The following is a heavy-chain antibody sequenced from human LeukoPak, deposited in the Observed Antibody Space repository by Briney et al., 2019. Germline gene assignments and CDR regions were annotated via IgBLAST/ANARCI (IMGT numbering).Heavy chain of an antibody. D-gene: IGHD1-20*01. V-gene: IGHV4-39*01. Sequence: PSETLSLTCTVSGGSINSGSYYWGWIRQPPGKGLEWIGSIYYIGSTYYNSSLKSRVTISVDTSKNQFSLKLSSVAAADTAMYYCARLLYNWNGADYWGQGTLVTVSS. J-gene: IGHJ4*02. CDR1: GGSINSGSYY. CDR2: IYYIGST. CDR3: ARLLYNWNGADY.